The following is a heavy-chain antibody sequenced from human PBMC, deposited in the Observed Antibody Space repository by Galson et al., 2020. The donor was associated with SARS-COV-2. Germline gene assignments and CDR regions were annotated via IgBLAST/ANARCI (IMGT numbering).Heavy chain of an antibody. Sequence: GESLKISCAASGFTFSSYAMSWVRQAPGKGLEWVSAISGSGGSTYYADSVKGRFTISRDNSKNTLYLQMNSLRAEDTAVYYCAKDGRDYDCWSGYYYDFDYWGQGTLVTVSS. V-gene: IGHV3-23*01. D-gene: IGHD3-3*01. CDR3: AKDGRDYDCWSGYYYDFDY. CDR1: GFTFSSYA. J-gene: IGHJ4*02. CDR2: ISGSGGST.